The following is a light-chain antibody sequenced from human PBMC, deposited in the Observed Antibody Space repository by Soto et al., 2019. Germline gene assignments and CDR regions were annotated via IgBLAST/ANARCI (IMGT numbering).Light chain of an antibody. CDR1: RPSIGSNH. V-gene: IGLV1-47*02. CDR3: TSHAGNYNFPYV. CDR2: TNN. J-gene: IGLJ1*01. Sequence: QSVLTQPPSASGTPGQRVTISCSGSRPSIGSNHVYWYQQLPGMAPKLLIYTNNQRPSGVPDRFSASKSGTSASLAISGLRSEDEADYYCTSHAGNYNFPYVFGTGTKLTVL.